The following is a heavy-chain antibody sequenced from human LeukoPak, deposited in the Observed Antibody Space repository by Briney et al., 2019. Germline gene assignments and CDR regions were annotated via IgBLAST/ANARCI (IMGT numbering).Heavy chain of an antibody. CDR2: FYYSGST. CDR1: GDSISTSTYY. CDR3: VRHVYNIGWIYYFDD. D-gene: IGHD6-19*01. Sequence: SETLSLTCTVSGDSISTSTYYWGWIRQPPGKGLEWFGSFYYSGSTYYNPSLKSRVTISVDTSKNQFSLKLSSVTAADTALYYCVRHVYNIGWIYYFDDWGQGTLVTVSS. V-gene: IGHV4-39*01. J-gene: IGHJ4*02.